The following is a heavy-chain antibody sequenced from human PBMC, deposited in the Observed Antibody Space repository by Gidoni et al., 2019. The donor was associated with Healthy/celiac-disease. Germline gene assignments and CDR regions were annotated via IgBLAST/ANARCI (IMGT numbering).Heavy chain of an antibody. V-gene: IGHV4-59*01. CDR2: IYYSGST. CDR3: AREYGDAFDI. J-gene: IGHJ3*02. D-gene: IGHD4-17*01. Sequence: QVQLQASGPGLVKSSETLSLTCTVSGGSISSYYWSWIRQPPGKGLEWIGYIYYSGSTNYNPSLKSRVTISVDTSKNQFSLKLSSVTAADTAVYYCAREYGDAFDIWGQGTMVTVSS. CDR1: GGSISSYY.